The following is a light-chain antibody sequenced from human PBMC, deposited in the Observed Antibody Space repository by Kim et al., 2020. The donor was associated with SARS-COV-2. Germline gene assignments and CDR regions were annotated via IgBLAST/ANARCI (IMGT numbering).Light chain of an antibody. J-gene: IGKJ2*01. Sequence: EIVLTQSPGTLSLSPGERATLSCRASQSVRSNFLAWYQQKPGQAPRLLISAASSRATGIPDRFSGSGSGTDFTLTINGLEPEDLAVYYCQQDGSAPVTFGQGTKLVI. CDR2: AAS. CDR3: QQDGSAPVT. V-gene: IGKV3-20*01. CDR1: QSVRSNF.